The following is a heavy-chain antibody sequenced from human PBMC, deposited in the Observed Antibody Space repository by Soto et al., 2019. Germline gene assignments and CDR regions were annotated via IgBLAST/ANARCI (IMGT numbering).Heavy chain of an antibody. Sequence: PGESLKISCKGSVYSFTTYWLAWVRQMPGKGLEYMGIIFPGDSDTRYSPSFQGQVTISADKSISTAYLQWTSLKASDTAIYYCARARVSTPRLEDPFDVWGQGTMVTVSS. V-gene: IGHV5-51*01. J-gene: IGHJ3*01. CDR2: IFPGDSDT. D-gene: IGHD5-12*01. CDR1: VYSFTTYW. CDR3: ARARVSTPRLEDPFDV.